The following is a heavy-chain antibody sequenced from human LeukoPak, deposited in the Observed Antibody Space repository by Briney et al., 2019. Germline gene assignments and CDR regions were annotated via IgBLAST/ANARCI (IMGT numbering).Heavy chain of an antibody. Sequence: SETLSLTCTVSGGSISSYYWSWIRQPPGKGLEWIGYIYYSGSTNYNPSLKSRVTISVDTSKNQFSLKLSSVTAADTAVYYCARDGLLWFGELQHYYMDVWGKGTTVTISS. CDR3: ARDGLLWFGELQHYYMDV. CDR2: IYYSGST. CDR1: GGSISSYY. V-gene: IGHV4-59*01. J-gene: IGHJ6*03. D-gene: IGHD3-10*01.